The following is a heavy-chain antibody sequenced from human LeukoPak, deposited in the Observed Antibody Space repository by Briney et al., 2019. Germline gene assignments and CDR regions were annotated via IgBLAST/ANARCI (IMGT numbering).Heavy chain of an antibody. D-gene: IGHD4-17*01. Sequence: ASVKVSCKASGYTFTGYYMHWVRQAHGQGLEWMGWINPNSGGTNYAQKFQGRVTMTRDTSISTAYMELSRLRSDDTAVYYCARGHPYGDYNFDWWGQGTLVTVSS. CDR3: ARGHPYGDYNFDW. CDR2: INPNSGGT. V-gene: IGHV1-2*02. J-gene: IGHJ4*02. CDR1: GYTFTGYY.